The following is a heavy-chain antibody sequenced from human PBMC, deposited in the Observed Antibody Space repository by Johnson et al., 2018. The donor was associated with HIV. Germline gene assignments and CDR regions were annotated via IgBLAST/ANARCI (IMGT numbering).Heavy chain of an antibody. J-gene: IGHJ3*01. CDR2: LYSDGGT. CDR3: ARATYYYDTSGYLTRPRAFDV. CDR1: GFTVSSNY. D-gene: IGHD3-22*01. V-gene: IGHV3-66*01. Sequence: EKLVESGGGLVKPGGSLRLSCAASGFTVSSNYMSWVRQAPGKGLEWVSVLYSDGGTYYADSVKGRFTISRDNAKNSLYLEMNSLRAEDTALYYCARATYYYDTSGYLTRPRAFDVWGLGTMVTVSS.